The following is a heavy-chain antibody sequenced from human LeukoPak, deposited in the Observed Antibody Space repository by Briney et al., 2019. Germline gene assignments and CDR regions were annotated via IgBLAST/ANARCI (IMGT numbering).Heavy chain of an antibody. CDR2: IYYSGST. J-gene: IGHJ4*02. D-gene: IGHD4-17*01. V-gene: IGHV4-28*03. CDR3: AREPGDYYFDY. CDR1: GYSISRSNW. Sequence: SETLSLTCAVSGYSISRSNWWGWIRQPPGKGLEWIGYIYYSGSTYYNPSLKSRVTMSVDTSKNQFSLKLSSVTAADTAVYYCAREPGDYYFDYWGQGTLVTVSS.